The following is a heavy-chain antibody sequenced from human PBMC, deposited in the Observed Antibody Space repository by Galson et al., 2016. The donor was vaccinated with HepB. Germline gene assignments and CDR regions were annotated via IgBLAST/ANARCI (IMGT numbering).Heavy chain of an antibody. CDR1: GFTFSTYS. V-gene: IGHV3-21*01. Sequence: SLRLSCAASGFTFSTYSMNWVRQAPGKGLEWVAYISASGSSIFYADSVKGRLTISRDNAKNSLYLQINSLRADDTAVYYCARDSRGYRSSWYYFDFWGQGTLVTVSS. J-gene: IGHJ4*02. CDR3: ARDSRGYRSSWYYFDF. D-gene: IGHD6-13*01. CDR2: ISASGSSI.